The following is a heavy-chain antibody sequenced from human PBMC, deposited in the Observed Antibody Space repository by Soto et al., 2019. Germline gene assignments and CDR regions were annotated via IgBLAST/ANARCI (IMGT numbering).Heavy chain of an antibody. CDR1: GFTFSSYG. D-gene: IGHD1-26*01. Sequence: QVQLVESGGGVVQPGRSLRLSCAASGFTFSSYGMHWVLQAPGKGLEWVAVLWYDGSNKYYADSVKGRFTISRDNSNNTLYLHMNSLRDEDTAVYHCASDALGVEATDYWGQGTLVTVSS. CDR2: LWYDGSNK. J-gene: IGHJ4*02. V-gene: IGHV3-33*01. CDR3: ASDALGVEATDY.